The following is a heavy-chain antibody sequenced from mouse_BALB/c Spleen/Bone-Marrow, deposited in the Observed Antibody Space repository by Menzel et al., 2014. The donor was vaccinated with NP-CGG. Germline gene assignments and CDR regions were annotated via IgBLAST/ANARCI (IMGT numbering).Heavy chain of an antibody. Sequence: LVESGAELVKPGASVKLSCRASGYTFTTYWMHWVKQRPGQGLEWIGEINHSNGRTNYNEKFKSKATLTVDKSSSTAYMQLSSLTSEDAAVYYGAWGYGYVAGFAWFVYWGQGTLVTVSP. D-gene: IGHD2-14*01. CDR1: GYTFTTYW. V-gene: IGHV1S81*02. CDR2: INHSNGRT. J-gene: IGHJ3*01. CDR3: AWGYGYVAGFAWFVY.